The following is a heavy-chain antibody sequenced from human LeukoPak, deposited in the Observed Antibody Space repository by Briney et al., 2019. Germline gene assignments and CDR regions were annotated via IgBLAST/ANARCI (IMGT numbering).Heavy chain of an antibody. CDR2: ITDSGDTV. V-gene: IGHV3-48*04. J-gene: IGHJ5*02. Sequence: PGGSLRLSCAASGFTFSSYAMSWVRQAPGKGLEWLSYITDSGDTVSYAGSVKGRFTISRDNAKNSLYLQMNSLRADDTAVYYCAPTPWLQLEFWFDTWGQGTLVTASS. D-gene: IGHD5-24*01. CDR1: GFTFSSYA. CDR3: APTPWLQLEFWFDT.